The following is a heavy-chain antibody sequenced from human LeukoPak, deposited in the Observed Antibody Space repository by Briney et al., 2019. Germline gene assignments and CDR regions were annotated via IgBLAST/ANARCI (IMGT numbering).Heavy chain of an antibody. CDR3: ARHPFATPFDH. Sequence: SETLSLTCSVSGDSVSGVYWSWIRQPPGKGLEWIGYVYYSGDTNYNPSLKRRVTMSLDTSKNQVSLRMSSVTAADTAVHYCARHPFATPFDHWGRGILLTVSS. V-gene: IGHV4-59*08. D-gene: IGHD2-2*01. CDR1: GDSVSGVY. CDR2: VYYSGDT. J-gene: IGHJ4*02.